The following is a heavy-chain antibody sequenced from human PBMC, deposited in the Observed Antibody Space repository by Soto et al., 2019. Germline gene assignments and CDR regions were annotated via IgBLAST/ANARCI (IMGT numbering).Heavy chain of an antibody. D-gene: IGHD6-6*01. CDR3: ARDLAARLTHYYYYGMDV. CDR1: GFTFSSYS. Sequence: EVQLVESGGGLVQPGGSLRLSCAASGFTFSSYSMNWVRQAPGKGLEWVSYISSSSRTIYYADSVKGRFTISRDNAKNSLYLQMNSLRDEDTAVYYCARDLAARLTHYYYYGMDVWGQGTTVTVSS. V-gene: IGHV3-48*02. CDR2: ISSSSRTI. J-gene: IGHJ6*02.